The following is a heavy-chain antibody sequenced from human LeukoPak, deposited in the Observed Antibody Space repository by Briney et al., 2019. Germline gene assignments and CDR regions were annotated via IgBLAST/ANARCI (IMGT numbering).Heavy chain of an antibody. Sequence: PSETLSLTCTVSGGSISSYYWSWIRQPAGKGLEWIGRIYTSGSTNYNPSLKSRVTISVDTSKNQFSLKLSSVTAADTAVYYCARDYYGSGKGGWFDPWGQGTLVTVSS. J-gene: IGHJ5*02. V-gene: IGHV4-4*07. CDR1: GGSISSYY. CDR2: IYTSGST. CDR3: ARDYYGSGKGGWFDP. D-gene: IGHD3-10*01.